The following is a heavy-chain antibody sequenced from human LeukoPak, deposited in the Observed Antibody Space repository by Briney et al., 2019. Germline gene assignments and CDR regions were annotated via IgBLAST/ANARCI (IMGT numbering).Heavy chain of an antibody. J-gene: IGHJ4*02. D-gene: IGHD3-3*01. CDR1: GFTFSSYA. CDR2: ISYDGSNK. Sequence: GRSLRLSCAASGFTFSSYAMHWVRQAPGKGLEWVAVISYDGSNKYYADSVKGRFTISRDNSKNTLYLQMNSLRAEDTAVYYCAREWIWRNFHYWGQGTLVTVSS. V-gene: IGHV3-30*04. CDR3: AREWIWRNFHY.